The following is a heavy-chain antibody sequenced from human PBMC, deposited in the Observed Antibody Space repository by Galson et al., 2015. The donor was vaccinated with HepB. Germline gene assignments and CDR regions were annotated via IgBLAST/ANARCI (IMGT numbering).Heavy chain of an antibody. CDR2: LSSSGHRT. Sequence: SLRLSCAASGFTFSNYAMSWVRQAPGKGLEWVSGLSSSGHRTNYADSVKGRFTVSRDNSKNTLYLQMNSLRAEDTAVYYCAKDRGYDYGADYFDYWGQGTLVAVSS. J-gene: IGHJ4*02. V-gene: IGHV3-23*01. CDR3: AKDRGYDYGADYFDY. CDR1: GFTFSNYA. D-gene: IGHD4-17*01.